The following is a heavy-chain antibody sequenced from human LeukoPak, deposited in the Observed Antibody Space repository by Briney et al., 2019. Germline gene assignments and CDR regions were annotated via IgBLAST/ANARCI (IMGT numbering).Heavy chain of an antibody. CDR3: TTDLKYYYGSGSYRDY. CDR2: IYTSGST. D-gene: IGHD3-10*01. Sequence: SETLSLTCTVSGGSISSYYWSWIRQPAGKGLEWIGRIYTSGSTNYNPSLKSRVTMSVDTSKNQFSLKLSSVTAADTAVYYCTTDLKYYYGSGSYRDYWGQGTLVTVSS. J-gene: IGHJ4*02. CDR1: GGSISSYY. V-gene: IGHV4-4*07.